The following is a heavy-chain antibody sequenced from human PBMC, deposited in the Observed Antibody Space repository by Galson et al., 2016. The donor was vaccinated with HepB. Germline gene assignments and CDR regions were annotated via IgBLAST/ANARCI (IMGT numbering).Heavy chain of an antibody. CDR1: GDSVSNDIAA. D-gene: IGHD5-12*01. CDR3: ARGNSREIVAADY. Sequence: CAISGDSVSNDIAAWNWIRQSPSRGLEWLGRTYYRSNWYHDYAGSVKGRITIDPDTSKNQCSLQLNSVTPDDTAVYYCARGNSREIVAADYWGQGTLVTVSS. J-gene: IGHJ4*02. CDR2: TYYRSNWYH. V-gene: IGHV6-1*01.